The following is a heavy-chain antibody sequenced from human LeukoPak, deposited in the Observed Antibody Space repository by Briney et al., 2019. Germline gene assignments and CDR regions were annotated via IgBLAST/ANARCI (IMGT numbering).Heavy chain of an antibody. V-gene: IGHV4-59*01. Sequence: SETLSLTCTVAGAAISTYFWSWIRQSPGKGLEWIGYIYSSGSTKYNPSLKGGVTISVDASRNQFALTLRSLTAADTAVYYCGRDFWSGSVGFEPWGQGTLVTVSS. J-gene: IGHJ5*02. CDR3: GRDFWSGSVGFEP. CDR1: GAAISTYF. D-gene: IGHD3-3*01. CDR2: IYSSGST.